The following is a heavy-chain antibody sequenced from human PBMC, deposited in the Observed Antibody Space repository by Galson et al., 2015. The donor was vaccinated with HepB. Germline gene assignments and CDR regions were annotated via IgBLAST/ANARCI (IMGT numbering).Heavy chain of an antibody. CDR3: VIAVAGTDYFDY. D-gene: IGHD6-19*01. CDR2: IRSKAYGGTT. CDR1: GFTFGDYA. J-gene: IGHJ4*02. Sequence: SLRLSCAASGFTFGDYAMSWFRQAPGKGLEWVGFIRSKAYGGTTEYAASVKGRFTISRDDSKSIAYLQMNSLKTEDTAVYYCVIAVAGTDYFDYWGQGTLVTVSS. V-gene: IGHV3-49*03.